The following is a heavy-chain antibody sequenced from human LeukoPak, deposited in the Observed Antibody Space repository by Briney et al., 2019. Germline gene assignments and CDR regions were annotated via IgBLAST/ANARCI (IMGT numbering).Heavy chain of an antibody. J-gene: IGHJ4*02. D-gene: IGHD5-12*01. V-gene: IGHV4-31*03. CDR2: IYYSGST. CDR1: GGSISSGGYY. CDR3: ARGRRGYSGYDSTSFGY. Sequence: PSETLSLTCTVSGGSISSGGYYWSWIRQHPGTGLEWIGYIYYSGSTYYNPSLKSRVTISVDTSKNQFSLKLSSVTAADTAVYYCARGRRGYSGYDSTSFGYWGQGTLVTVSS.